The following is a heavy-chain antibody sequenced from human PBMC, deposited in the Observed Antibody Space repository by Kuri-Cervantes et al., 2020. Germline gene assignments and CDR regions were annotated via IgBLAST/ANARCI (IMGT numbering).Heavy chain of an antibody. V-gene: IGHV4-34*01. CDR1: GGSFSGYY. Sequence: SETLSLTCAVYGGSFSGYYWSWIRQPPGKGLEWIGEINHSGSTNYNPPLKSRVTISVDTSKNQFSLKLSSVTAADTAVYYCARDLGPSYGMDVWGQGTTVTVSS. J-gene: IGHJ6*02. CDR2: INHSGST. CDR3: ARDLGPSYGMDV.